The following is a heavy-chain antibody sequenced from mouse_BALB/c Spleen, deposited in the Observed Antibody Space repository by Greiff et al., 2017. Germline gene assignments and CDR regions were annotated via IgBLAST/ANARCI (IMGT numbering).Heavy chain of an antibody. J-gene: IGHJ3*01. V-gene: IGHV5-12-2*01. Sequence: DVMLVESGGGLVQPGGSLKLSCAASGFTFSSYTMSWVRQTPEKRLEWVEYISNGGGRTYYPDTVKGRFTISRDNAKNTLYLQMSILNSEDTAMYCCSSGITTAAAWCAYWGQGTLVTVSA. CDR1: GFTFSSYT. CDR3: SSGITTAAAWCAY. CDR2: ISNGGGRT. D-gene: IGHD1-2*01.